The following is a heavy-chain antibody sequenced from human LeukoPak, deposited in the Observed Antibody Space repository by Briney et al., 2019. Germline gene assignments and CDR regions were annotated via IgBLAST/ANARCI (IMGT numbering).Heavy chain of an antibody. CDR3: AVIKSSGWYYFDY. J-gene: IGHJ4*02. CDR1: GGTFSSYA. D-gene: IGHD6-19*01. CDR2: IIPIFGTA. V-gene: IGHV1-69*05. Sequence: GASVKVSCKASGGTFSSYAISWVRQAPGHGLEWMGGIIPIFGTANYAQKFQGRVTITTDESTSTAYMELSSLRSEDTAVYYCAVIKSSGWYYFDYWGQGTLVTVSS.